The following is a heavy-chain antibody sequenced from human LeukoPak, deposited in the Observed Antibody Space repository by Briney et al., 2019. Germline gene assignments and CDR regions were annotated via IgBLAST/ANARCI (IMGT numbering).Heavy chain of an antibody. Sequence: GSLRLSCTASGFTFSSYNMNWVRQAPGKGLEWVSSISSSGTFIHYADSLKGRVTISRDNAKNSMYLQMNSLRAEDTAVYYCARDSGSYSGTDRFDYWGQGTLVTVSS. J-gene: IGHJ4*02. CDR3: ARDSGSYSGTDRFDY. CDR2: ISSSGTFI. D-gene: IGHD1-26*01. CDR1: GFTFSSYN. V-gene: IGHV3-21*06.